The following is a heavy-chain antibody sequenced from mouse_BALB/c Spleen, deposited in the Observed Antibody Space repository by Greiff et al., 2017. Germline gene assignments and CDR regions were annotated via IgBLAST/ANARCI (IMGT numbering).Heavy chain of an antibody. D-gene: IGHD3-3*01. CDR2: IRNKANGYTT. Sequence: EVKVVESGGGLVQPGGSLRLSCATSGFTFTDYYMSWVRQPPGKALEWLGFIRNKANGYTTEYSASVKGRFTISRDNSQSILYLQMNTLRAEDSATYYCATGTDYFDYWGQGTTLTVSS. V-gene: IGHV7-3*02. CDR1: GFTFTDYY. CDR3: ATGTDYFDY. J-gene: IGHJ2*01.